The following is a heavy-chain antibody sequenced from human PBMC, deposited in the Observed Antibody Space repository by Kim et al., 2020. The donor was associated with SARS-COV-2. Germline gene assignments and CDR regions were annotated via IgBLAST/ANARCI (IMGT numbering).Heavy chain of an antibody. CDR3: ARSLPYSSSWYTLYYYYGLDG. J-gene: IGHJ6*02. CDR1: GYSFTSYW. CDR2: IDPSDSYT. Sequence: GESLKISCKGSGYSFTSYWISWVRQMPGKGLEWMGRIDPSDSYTNYSPSFQGHVTISADKSISTAYLQWSSLKASDTAMYYCARSLPYSSSWYTLYYYYGLDGWGQGTTVTVSS. V-gene: IGHV5-10-1*01. D-gene: IGHD6-13*01.